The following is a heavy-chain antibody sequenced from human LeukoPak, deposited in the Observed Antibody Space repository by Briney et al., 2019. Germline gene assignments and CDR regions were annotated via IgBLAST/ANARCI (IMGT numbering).Heavy chain of an antibody. V-gene: IGHV4-4*07. J-gene: IGHJ4*02. Sequence: SQTLSLTCTVSAASITNHSWNWIRQPAGKALEWIGRTYTTGNTNYNPSLKGRVTISVDTSKNQFSLKLISVTATDRPVYYCARSPPGSKALDYWGQGTLVTASS. CDR3: ARSPPGSKALDY. CDR2: TYTTGNT. D-gene: IGHD4-11*01. CDR1: AASITNHS.